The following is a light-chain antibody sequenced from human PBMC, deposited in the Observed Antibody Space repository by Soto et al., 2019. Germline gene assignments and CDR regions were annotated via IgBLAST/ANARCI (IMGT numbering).Light chain of an antibody. CDR2: EVN. Sequence: QSALAPPASVSGSPGQSITSSCTGTRCDIGVYNYVSWHHQPPHKAPKLVIDEVNTRPAGDSNRFSGSKSGNTATLTISELQAEDEADYYCGSYTTGDTYVFGTETKVTVL. V-gene: IGLV2-14*01. CDR1: RCDIGVYNY. J-gene: IGLJ1*01. CDR3: GSYTTGDTYV.